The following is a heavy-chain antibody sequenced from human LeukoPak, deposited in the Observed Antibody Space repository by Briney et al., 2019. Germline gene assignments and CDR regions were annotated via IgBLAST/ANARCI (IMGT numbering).Heavy chain of an antibody. Sequence: PSETLSLTCTVSGYSISSGYYWGWIRPPPGKGLEWIGSIYHSGSTYYNPSLKSRVTISVDTSKNQFSLKLSSVTAADTAVYYCARDYYDSSGYYSFDYWGQGTLVTVSS. D-gene: IGHD3-22*01. CDR3: ARDYYDSSGYYSFDY. CDR2: IYHSGST. V-gene: IGHV4-38-2*02. J-gene: IGHJ4*02. CDR1: GYSISSGYY.